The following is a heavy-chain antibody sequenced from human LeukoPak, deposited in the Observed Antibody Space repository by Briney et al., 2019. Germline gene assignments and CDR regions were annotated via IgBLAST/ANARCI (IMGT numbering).Heavy chain of an antibody. D-gene: IGHD2-21*02. Sequence: ASVKLSCKVAGYTLTELSMHWVRQAPGTGLEWMGGFDLEDGATIYAQKFQGRVTMTEDTSTDTAYMELSSLRSEDTAVYYCATMVTAGEFDYWGQGTLVTVSS. CDR1: GYTLTELS. J-gene: IGHJ4*02. CDR2: FDLEDGAT. CDR3: ATMVTAGEFDY. V-gene: IGHV1-24*01.